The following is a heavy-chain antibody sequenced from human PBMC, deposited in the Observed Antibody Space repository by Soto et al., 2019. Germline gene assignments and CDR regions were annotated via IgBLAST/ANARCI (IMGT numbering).Heavy chain of an antibody. D-gene: IGHD3-3*01. CDR2: ISAYNGNT. Sequence: ASVKVSCKASGYTFTSYGISWVRQAPGQGLEWMGWISAYNGNTNYAQKLQGRVTMTTDTSTSTAYMELRSLRSDDTAVYYCARIITIFGVAQSPNYGMDVWGQGATVTVSS. J-gene: IGHJ6*02. CDR1: GYTFTSYG. V-gene: IGHV1-18*04. CDR3: ARIITIFGVAQSPNYGMDV.